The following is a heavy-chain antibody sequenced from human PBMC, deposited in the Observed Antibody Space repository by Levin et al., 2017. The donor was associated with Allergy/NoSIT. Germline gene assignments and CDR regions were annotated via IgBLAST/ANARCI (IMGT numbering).Heavy chain of an antibody. J-gene: IGHJ6*03. D-gene: IGHD3-10*01. Sequence: GESLKISCAASGFTVSSHYMSWVRQAPGKGLEWVSVIYSGGSTYYADSVKGRFTISRDNSKNTLYLQMNSLRAEDTAVYYCARDRGYYGSGSYKHYYYYYMDVWGKGTTVTISS. V-gene: IGHV3-66*02. CDR3: ARDRGYYGSGSYKHYYYYYMDV. CDR1: GFTVSSHY. CDR2: IYSGGST.